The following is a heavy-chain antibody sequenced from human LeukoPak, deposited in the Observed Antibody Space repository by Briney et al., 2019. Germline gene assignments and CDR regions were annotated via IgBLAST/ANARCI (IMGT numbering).Heavy chain of an antibody. J-gene: IGHJ4*02. CDR1: GFTFSDYY. Sequence: GGSLRLXCAASGFTFSDYYMSWTRQAPGKGLEWVSYISSSGSTIYYADSVKGRFTISRDNAKNSLYLQMNSLRAEDTAVYYCARVWSMVVTYDYWGQGTLVTVSS. V-gene: IGHV3-11*04. CDR3: ARVWSMVVTYDY. D-gene: IGHD4/OR15-4a*01. CDR2: ISSSGSTI.